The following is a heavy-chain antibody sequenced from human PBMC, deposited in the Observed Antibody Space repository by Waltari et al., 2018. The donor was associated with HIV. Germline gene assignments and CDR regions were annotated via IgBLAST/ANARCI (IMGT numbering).Heavy chain of an antibody. CDR1: GFTFNNFA. D-gene: IGHD5-18*01. CDR3: AKAVMETAVSSPVDC. Sequence: EVQLVESGGGLVQPGGSLRLSCTASGFTFNNFAMCWVRQAPGKGVKLVSVMSASGGTTYYSDSVKGRFTVSRDNLKNTVYLQMNSLRAGDTAIYYCAKAVMETAVSSPVDCWGQGALVTVSS. V-gene: IGHV3-23*04. J-gene: IGHJ4*02. CDR2: MSASGGTT.